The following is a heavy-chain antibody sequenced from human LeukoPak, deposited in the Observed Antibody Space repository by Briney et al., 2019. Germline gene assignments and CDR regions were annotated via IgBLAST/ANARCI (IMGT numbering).Heavy chain of an antibody. V-gene: IGHV4-34*01. CDR2: INHRGST. J-gene: IGHJ4*02. CDR1: GGSFSGYY. D-gene: IGHD3-22*01. CDR3: ARVHPRYYYDSSGSRKDFDY. Sequence: PSETLSLTCAVYGGSFSGYYWSWIRQPPGKGLEWIGKINHRGSTNYNPSLKSRVTISVDTSKNQFSLKLSSVTAADTAVYYCARVHPRYYYDSSGSRKDFDYWGQGTLVTVSS.